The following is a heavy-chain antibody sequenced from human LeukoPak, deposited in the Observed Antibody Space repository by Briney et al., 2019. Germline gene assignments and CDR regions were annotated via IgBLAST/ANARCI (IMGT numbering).Heavy chain of an antibody. J-gene: IGHJ6*03. CDR2: INPNSGGT. Sequence: ASVKVSCKASGYTFTGYYMHWVRQAPGQGLEWMGWINPNSGGTNYAQKFQGRVTMTRDTSISTAYMELSRLRSDDTDVYNCARGPYYDFWGGYPLYYYYMDVWGKGTTVTVSS. V-gene: IGHV1-2*02. CDR1: GYTFTGYY. D-gene: IGHD3-3*01. CDR3: ARGPYYDFWGGYPLYYYYMDV.